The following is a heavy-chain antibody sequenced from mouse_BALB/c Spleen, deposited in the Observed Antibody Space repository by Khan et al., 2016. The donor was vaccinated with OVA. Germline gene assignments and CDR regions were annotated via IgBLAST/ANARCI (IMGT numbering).Heavy chain of an antibody. CDR2: IWSDGTT. CDR3: ARQPYYHYNIMDY. Sequence: VQLKQSGPGLAAPSQSLSITCTISGFSLTTYGVHWVRQPPGKGLEWLVVIWSDGTTNYNSALKSRLTITKDNSHRQVFLKMNSLQTDDTAMYFCARQPYYHYNIMDYWGQGTSVTVSS. J-gene: IGHJ4*01. V-gene: IGHV2-6-1*01. CDR1: GFSLTTYG. D-gene: IGHD2-10*01.